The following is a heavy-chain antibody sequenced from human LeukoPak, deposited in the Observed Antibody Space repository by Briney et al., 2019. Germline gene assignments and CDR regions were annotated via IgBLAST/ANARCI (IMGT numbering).Heavy chain of an antibody. CDR2: ISYDGSNK. V-gene: IGHV3-30*18. D-gene: IGHD3-10*01. CDR3: AKQVRGVISVDY. J-gene: IGHJ4*02. CDR1: GFTFSSYG. Sequence: PGGSLRLSCAASGFTFSSYGMHWVRQAPGKGLEWVAVISYDGSNKYYADSVKGRFTISRDNSKDTLYLQMNSLRAEDTAVYYCAKQVRGVISVDYWGQGTLVTVSS.